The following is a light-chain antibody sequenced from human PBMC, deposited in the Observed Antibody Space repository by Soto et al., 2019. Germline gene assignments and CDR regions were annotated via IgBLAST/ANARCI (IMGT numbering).Light chain of an antibody. J-gene: IGKJ5*01. CDR1: QSIFNY. V-gene: IGKV3D-15*01. CDR2: DAS. CDR3: QQYKSYPIT. Sequence: EIVMTQSPATLSVSPGGRATLSCRAGQSIFNYLAWYQQKPGQAPRLLIYDASNRATGIPARFSGSGSGTDFTLTISSLQPEDFATYYCQQYKSYPITFGQGTRLEIK.